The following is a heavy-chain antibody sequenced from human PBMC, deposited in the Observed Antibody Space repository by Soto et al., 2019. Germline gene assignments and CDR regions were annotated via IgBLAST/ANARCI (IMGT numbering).Heavy chain of an antibody. V-gene: IGHV3-11*01. CDR1: GFTFSDYY. CDR3: ARLRIAVAGTRWFDP. J-gene: IGHJ5*02. D-gene: IGHD6-19*01. Sequence: GGSLRLSCAAYGFTFSDYYMSWIRQAPGKGLEWVSYISSSGSTIYYADSVKGRFTISRDNAKNSLYLQMNSLRAEDTAVYYCARLRIAVAGTRWFDPWGQGTLVTVSS. CDR2: ISSSGSTI.